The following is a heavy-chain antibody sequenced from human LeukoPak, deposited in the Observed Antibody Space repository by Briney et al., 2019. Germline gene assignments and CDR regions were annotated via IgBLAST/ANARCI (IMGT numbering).Heavy chain of an antibody. D-gene: IGHD4-11*01. V-gene: IGHV1-3*01. CDR1: GYTFTTYA. J-gene: IGHJ4*02. CDR3: ASNDLDYSNNNREFDH. CDR2: NNVGNGNT. Sequence: GASVTVSCKASGYTFTTYAIHWVRQAPGQRLEWMGWNNVGNGNTKYSQKFQDRVTITRDTSASTAYMELSSLRSEDTAVYYCASNDLDYSNNNREFDHWGQGTLVTVSS.